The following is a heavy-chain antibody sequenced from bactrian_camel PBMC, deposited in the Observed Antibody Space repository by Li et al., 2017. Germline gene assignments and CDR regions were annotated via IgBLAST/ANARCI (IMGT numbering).Heavy chain of an antibody. CDR2: INGGGSTT. Sequence: LVGSGGGLVQPGGSLVLSCAASGFTFSSYYMSWVRQAPGKGLEWVSSINGGGSTTYYVDSLKGRFTISRDNAKNTLYLQMNSLKPEDTAMFHCAAGVRRRGCGGSCLAGFDYWGQGTQVTVS. CDR3: AAGVRRRGCGGSCLAGFDY. V-gene: IGHV3S28*01. D-gene: IGHD2*01. J-gene: IGHJ4*01. CDR1: GFTFSSYY.